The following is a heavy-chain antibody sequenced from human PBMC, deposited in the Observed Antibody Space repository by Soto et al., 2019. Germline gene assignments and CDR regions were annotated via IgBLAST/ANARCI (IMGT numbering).Heavy chain of an antibody. V-gene: IGHV4-4*02. J-gene: IGHJ4*02. Sequence: QVQLQESGPGLVKPSGTLSLTCAVSGGSISSSNCWSWVRQPPGKGLEWIGEIHHSGSINYNPSLQSRITISVDKSHNQFSLKVNSVTAADTAVYYCATLYGSGFLGFDYWGQGTLVTVSS. D-gene: IGHD6-19*01. CDR1: GGSISSSNC. CDR3: ATLYGSGFLGFDY. CDR2: IHHSGSI.